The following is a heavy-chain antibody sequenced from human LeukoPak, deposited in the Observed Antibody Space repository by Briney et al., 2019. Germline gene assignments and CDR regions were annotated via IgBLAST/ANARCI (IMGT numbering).Heavy chain of an antibody. D-gene: IGHD3-3*01. Sequence: GGSLRLSCAASGSTFSSYAMHWVRQATGKGLEWVAVISYDGSNKYYADSVKGRFTISRDNSKNTLYLQMNSLRAEDTAVYYCAGFSDVWGKGTTVTVSS. CDR2: ISYDGSNK. J-gene: IGHJ6*04. CDR3: AGFSDV. V-gene: IGHV3-30*04. CDR1: GSTFSSYA.